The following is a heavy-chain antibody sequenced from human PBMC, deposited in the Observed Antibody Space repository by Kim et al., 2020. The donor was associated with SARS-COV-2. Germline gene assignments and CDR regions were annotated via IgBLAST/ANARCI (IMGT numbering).Heavy chain of an antibody. CDR3: ASGGIFPRY. Sequence: SETLSLTCAVYGGSFSGYYWSWIRQPPGKGLEWIGEINHSGSTNYNPSLKSRVTISVDTSKNQFSLKLSSVTAADTAVYYCASGGIFPRYWGQGTLVTVSS. J-gene: IGHJ4*02. V-gene: IGHV4-34*01. D-gene: IGHD3-3*01. CDR2: INHSGST. CDR1: GGSFSGYY.